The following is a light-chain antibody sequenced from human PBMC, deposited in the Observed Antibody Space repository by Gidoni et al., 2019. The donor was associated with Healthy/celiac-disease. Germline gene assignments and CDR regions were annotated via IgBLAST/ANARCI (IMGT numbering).Light chain of an antibody. Sequence: DIQMTQSPSSLSASVGDRVTITCRASQSISSYLTWYQQKPGKAPKLLIYAASRLQSGVPSRFSGSGSGTDCTLTISSLQPEDFATYYCQQSYSTPLNTFGQGTKLEIK. V-gene: IGKV1-39*01. CDR3: QQSYSTPLNT. CDR2: AAS. CDR1: QSISSY. J-gene: IGKJ2*01.